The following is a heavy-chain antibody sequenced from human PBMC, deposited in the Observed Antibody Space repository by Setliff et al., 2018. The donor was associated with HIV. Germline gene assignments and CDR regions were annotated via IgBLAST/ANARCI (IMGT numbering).Heavy chain of an antibody. CDR1: GGFIISSSYY. CDR3: VRQGLTMNRGVPAPILYYFDY. Sequence: ETLSLTCTVSGGFIISSSYYWGWIRQPPGKGLEWIGTMYYRGTTYNNPSLKSRVTFSADTSKNQFSLNLNSVTATDTAVYYCVRQGLTMNRGVPAPILYYFDYWGQGIQVTVSS. D-gene: IGHD3-10*01. CDR2: MYYRGTT. J-gene: IGHJ4*02. V-gene: IGHV4-39*01.